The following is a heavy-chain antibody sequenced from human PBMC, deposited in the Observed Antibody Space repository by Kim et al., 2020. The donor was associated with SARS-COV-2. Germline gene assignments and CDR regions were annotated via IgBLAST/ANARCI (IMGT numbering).Heavy chain of an antibody. V-gene: IGHV3-49*03. CDR2: IRSKRYGETT. CDR3: TSGPYYYDSAAYYHDY. J-gene: IGHJ4*02. D-gene: IGHD3-22*01. CDR1: GLNFGDYA. Sequence: GGSLRLSCTTSGLNFGDYAMSWFRQAPGKGLEWVAFIRSKRYGETTEYAASVKGRFTISRDDSTRIAYLQMNGLKTEDIAVYYGTSGPYYYDSAAYYHDYWGQGTLVTVSS.